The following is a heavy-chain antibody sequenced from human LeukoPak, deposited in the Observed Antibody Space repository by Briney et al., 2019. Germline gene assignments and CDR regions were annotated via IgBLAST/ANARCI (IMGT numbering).Heavy chain of an antibody. Sequence: SETLSLTCAVYGGSFSGYYWSWIRQPPGKGLEWIGEINHSGSTNYNPSLKSRVTISVDTSKNPFSLKLSSVTAADTAVYYCARHKGWLQLLYFDYGGQGTLVTVSS. CDR1: GGSFSGYY. D-gene: IGHD5-24*01. CDR2: INHSGST. CDR3: ARHKGWLQLLYFDY. V-gene: IGHV4-34*01. J-gene: IGHJ4*02.